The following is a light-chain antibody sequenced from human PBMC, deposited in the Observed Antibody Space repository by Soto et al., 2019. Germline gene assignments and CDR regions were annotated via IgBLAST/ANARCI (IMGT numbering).Light chain of an antibody. V-gene: IGKV1-5*03. CDR1: QSISSW. J-gene: IGKJ1*01. Sequence: RMTQYPSSFSASTVDRFTITFRASQSISSWLAWYQQKPGKAPKLLIYKASSLESGVPSRFSGSGSGTEFTLTISSLQPDDFATYYCQQYNRAWTFGQGTKVDIK. CDR2: KAS. CDR3: QQYNRAWT.